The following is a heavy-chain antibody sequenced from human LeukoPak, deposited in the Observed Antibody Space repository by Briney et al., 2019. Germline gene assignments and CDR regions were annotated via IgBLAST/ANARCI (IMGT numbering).Heavy chain of an antibody. D-gene: IGHD3-3*01. Sequence: ESGPTLVKPTQTLTLTCTFSGFSLSTSGVGVGWIRQPPGKALEWLALIYWNDDKRYSPSLKSRLTTTKDTSKNQVVLTMTNMDPVDTATYYYAHREIAVFGVVTPFDYWGQGTLVTVSS. CDR1: GFSLSTSGVG. CDR2: IYWNDDK. CDR3: AHREIAVFGVVTPFDY. J-gene: IGHJ4*02. V-gene: IGHV2-5*01.